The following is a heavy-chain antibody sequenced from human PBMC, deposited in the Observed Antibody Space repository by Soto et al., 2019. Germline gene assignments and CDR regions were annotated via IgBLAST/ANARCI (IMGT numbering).Heavy chain of an antibody. J-gene: IGHJ4*02. CDR3: AKDEVDTYYYDSSGYYWDY. CDR2: ISGSGGST. V-gene: IGHV3-23*01. D-gene: IGHD3-22*01. Sequence: GGSLRLSCAASGFTFSSYAMSWVRQAPGKGLEWVSAISGSGGSTYYADSVKGRFTISRDNSKNTLYLQMNSLRAEDTAVYYCAKDEVDTYYYDSSGYYWDYWGQGTLVTVSS. CDR1: GFTFSSYA.